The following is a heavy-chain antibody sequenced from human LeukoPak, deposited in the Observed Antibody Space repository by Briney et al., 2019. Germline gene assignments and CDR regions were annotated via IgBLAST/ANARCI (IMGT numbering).Heavy chain of an antibody. CDR1: GFTFSSYW. J-gene: IGHJ3*02. CDR2: ISGDGSSTST. Sequence: QPGGSLRLSCAASGFTFSSYWMNWVRQGPGKGLVWVARISGDGSSTSTSYADSVKGRFTISRDNAKRTLYLQMNSLRVEDTAVYYCVNSGDAFDIWGQGTMVTVSS. V-gene: IGHV3-74*01. CDR3: VNSGDAFDI. D-gene: IGHD1-14*01.